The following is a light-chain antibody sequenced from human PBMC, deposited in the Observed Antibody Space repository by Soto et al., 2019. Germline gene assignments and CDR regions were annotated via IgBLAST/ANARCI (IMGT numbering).Light chain of an antibody. V-gene: IGKV3-15*01. J-gene: IGKJ3*01. Sequence: VMTQSPATLSVSPGERVTLSCRASQSVRANFAWFQQKPGQAPRLLIYGASRRATGIPARFSGSGSGTELTLTISSLQSEDFAVYYCQQYNNWPFTFGPGTKVDIK. CDR2: GAS. CDR3: QQYNNWPFT. CDR1: QSVRAN.